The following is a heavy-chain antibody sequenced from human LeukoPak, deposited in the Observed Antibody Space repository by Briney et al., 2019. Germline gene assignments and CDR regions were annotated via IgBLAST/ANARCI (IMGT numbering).Heavy chain of an antibody. CDR1: GYSFTRYW. V-gene: IGHV5-51*01. CDR2: IYPGDSDT. J-gene: IGHJ3*01. Sequence: GESLKISCKGSGYSFTRYWIGWVRQMPGKGLEWMGIIYPGDSDTRYSPSFQGQVTISADKSISTAYLQWDSLKASDTAMYYCAGRDIVVVPAANSFTFDVWGQGTMVTVSS. CDR3: AGRDIVVVPAANSFTFDV. D-gene: IGHD2-2*01.